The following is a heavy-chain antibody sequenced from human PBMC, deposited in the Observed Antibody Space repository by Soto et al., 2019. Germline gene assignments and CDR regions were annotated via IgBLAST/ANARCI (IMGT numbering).Heavy chain of an antibody. CDR2: IYYSGST. D-gene: IGHD4-17*01. J-gene: IGHJ6*02. CDR1: GGSISSGGYY. Sequence: QVKLQESGPGLVKPSQTLSLTCTVSGGSISSGGYYWSWIRQHPGKGLEWIGYIYYSGSTYYNPSLKSRVTISLDTSKNQFSLKLSSVTAADTAVYYCSRGDGDYGMDVWGQGTTVTVSS. CDR3: SRGDGDYGMDV. V-gene: IGHV4-31*03.